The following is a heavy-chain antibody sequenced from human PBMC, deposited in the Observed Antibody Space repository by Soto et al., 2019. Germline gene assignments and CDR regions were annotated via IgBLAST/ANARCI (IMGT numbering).Heavy chain of an antibody. CDR1: GGSISGYY. Sequence: QVQLQESGPGLVKPSETLSLTCTVSGGSISGYYYSWIRQTPGKGLEWIGQIYYSGSTKYNPSLKSRVTMSVDTSKNQVSLKLTSVTAADTAVYYCVMVVTTLYNWFDPWGQGTLVSVSS. D-gene: IGHD4-4*01. CDR3: VMVVTTLYNWFDP. V-gene: IGHV4-59*08. CDR2: IYYSGST. J-gene: IGHJ5*02.